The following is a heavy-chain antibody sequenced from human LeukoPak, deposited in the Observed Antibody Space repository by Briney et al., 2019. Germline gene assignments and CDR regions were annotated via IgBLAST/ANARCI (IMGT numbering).Heavy chain of an antibody. CDR2: ISFDGSDK. CDR1: GFTFSSYA. V-gene: IGHV3-30*04. Sequence: GGSLRFSCAASGFTFSSYAMHWVRQAPGKGLEWVAVISFDGSDKFYADSVKGRFTISRDNSKNTLYLQLNSPRAEDTAVYYCATQPCSGGRCYLLHWGQGTLVTVSS. CDR3: ATQPCSGGRCYLLH. J-gene: IGHJ4*02. D-gene: IGHD2-15*01.